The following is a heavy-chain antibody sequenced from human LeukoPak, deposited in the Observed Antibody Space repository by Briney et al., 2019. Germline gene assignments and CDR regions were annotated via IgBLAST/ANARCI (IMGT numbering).Heavy chain of an antibody. Sequence: PGGSLRLSCAASGFTFSSYWMSWVRQAPGKGLEWVANIKQDGSEKYYVDSVKGRFTISRDNAKNSLYLQMNSLRAEDTAVYYCARERIVVVPAATDYWGQGTLVTVSS. CDR1: GFTFSSYW. V-gene: IGHV3-7*03. CDR2: IKQDGSEK. J-gene: IGHJ4*02. CDR3: ARERIVVVPAATDY. D-gene: IGHD2-2*01.